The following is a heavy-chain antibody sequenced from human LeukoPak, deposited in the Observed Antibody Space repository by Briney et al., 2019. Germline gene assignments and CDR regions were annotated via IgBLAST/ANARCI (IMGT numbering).Heavy chain of an antibody. CDR1: GYTFTYYY. CDR3: ARDRSLLYDYVWGSYRQAFDY. V-gene: IGHV1-2*02. D-gene: IGHD3-16*02. CDR2: LNPNTGGT. Sequence: GASVKVSCKASGYTFTYYYVHWMRQAPGQGLEWMGWLNPNTGGTYYAQKFQGRVTMTRDTSISTAYMELSRLSSDDTAVYYCARDRSLLYDYVWGSYRQAFDYWGQGTLVTVSS. J-gene: IGHJ4*02.